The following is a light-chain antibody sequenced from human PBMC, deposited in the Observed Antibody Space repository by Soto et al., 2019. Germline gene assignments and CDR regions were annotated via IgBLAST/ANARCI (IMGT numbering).Light chain of an antibody. J-gene: IGKJ1*01. CDR1: ESVSSN. CDR2: GAS. CDR3: QQYDNWWT. Sequence: EIVMTQSPATLSVSPGERATLSCRASESVSSNLAWYQQKPGQAPRLLIYGASIRATGIPARFGGSGSGTEFTLTIISLQSEDFSVYYWQQYDNWWTFGQGTKVEIK. V-gene: IGKV3-15*01.